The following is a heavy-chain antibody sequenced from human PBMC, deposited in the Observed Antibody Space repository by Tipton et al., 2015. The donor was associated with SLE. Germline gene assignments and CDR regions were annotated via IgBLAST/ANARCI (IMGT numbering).Heavy chain of an antibody. V-gene: IGHV3-74*01. CDR3: VREGDTAVDY. CDR1: GFNFNYYW. D-gene: IGHD5-18*01. Sequence: GSLRLSCTASGFNFNYYWMHWVRQVPGKGLVWLSRMNSDGSNVFYADSVMGRFTISRDNAKNTVYLQMNSLRAEDSALSYCVREGDTAVDYWGQGTLVSVSS. CDR2: MNSDGSNV. J-gene: IGHJ4*02.